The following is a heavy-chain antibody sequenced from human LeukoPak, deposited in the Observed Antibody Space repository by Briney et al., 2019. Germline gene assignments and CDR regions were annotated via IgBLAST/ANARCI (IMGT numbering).Heavy chain of an antibody. CDR3: ARGVGVYSNYPTYYYVYYMDV. CDR1: AASSSVYY. CDR2: INHSGNP. V-gene: IGHV4-34*01. J-gene: IGHJ6*03. D-gene: IGHD4-11*01. Sequence: PSETLSPTCPVYAASSSVYYWSWIRQPPRNGLEWIGEINHSGNPNYIPSLKSRVAISVETSKNQFSLTLRCVTAADTAVYYCARGVGVYSNYPTYYYVYYMDVWGKGTTVTVSS.